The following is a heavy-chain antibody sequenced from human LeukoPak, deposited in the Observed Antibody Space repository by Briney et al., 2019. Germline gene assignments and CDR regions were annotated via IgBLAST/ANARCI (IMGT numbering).Heavy chain of an antibody. CDR2: INAGNGNT. J-gene: IGHJ5*02. V-gene: IGHV1-3*01. D-gene: IGHD2-2*01. Sequence: ASVKVSCKASGYTFTSYAMHWVRQAPGQRLEWMGWINAGNGNTKYSQKSQGRVTITRDTSASTAYMELSSLRSEDTAVYYCARSLIVVVPAAIIIPGFDPWGQGTLVTVSS. CDR3: ARSLIVVVPAAIIIPGFDP. CDR1: GYTFTSYA.